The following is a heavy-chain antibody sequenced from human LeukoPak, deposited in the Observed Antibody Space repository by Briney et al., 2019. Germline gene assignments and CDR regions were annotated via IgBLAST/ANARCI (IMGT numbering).Heavy chain of an antibody. CDR1: GSSITSVSHY. J-gene: IGHJ4*02. CDR3: ARRWGNIVGVTYEY. V-gene: IGHV4-39*01. D-gene: IGHD3-16*01. CDR2: IYYTGST. Sequence: PSETLSLTCTISGSSITSVSHYWGWIRQPPGKGLEWIGDIYYTGSTYYSPSLRSRVTMSVHTSENQFSLRLNSVTAVDPAVYYCARRWGNIVGVTYEYWGQGTLVTVSS.